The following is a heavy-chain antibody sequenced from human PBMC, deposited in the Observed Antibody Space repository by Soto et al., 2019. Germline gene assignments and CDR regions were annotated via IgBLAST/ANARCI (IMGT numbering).Heavy chain of an antibody. CDR1: GFPFTTYG. J-gene: IGHJ3*02. Sequence: GGSLRLSCAASGFPFTTYGMHWCGHAPDKGLEWLAVIWANGINKYYADSVRGRFTISRDNSKNTLDLQMNNLRAEDTALYYCVRERGPFDAFDIWGHGTMVTVSS. CDR3: VRERGPFDAFDI. CDR2: IWANGINK. V-gene: IGHV3-33*01.